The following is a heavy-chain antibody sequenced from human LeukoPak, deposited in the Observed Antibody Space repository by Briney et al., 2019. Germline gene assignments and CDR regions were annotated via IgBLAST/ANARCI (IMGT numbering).Heavy chain of an antibody. CDR1: GGSFSGYY. Sequence: PETLSLTCAVYGGSFSGYYWSWIRQPPGKGLEWIGEINHSGSTNYNPSLKSRVTISVDTSKNQFSLKLSSVTAADTAVYYCARTGRYSYGLDYWGQGTLVTVSS. D-gene: IGHD5-18*01. V-gene: IGHV4-34*01. CDR2: INHSGST. J-gene: IGHJ4*02. CDR3: ARTGRYSYGLDY.